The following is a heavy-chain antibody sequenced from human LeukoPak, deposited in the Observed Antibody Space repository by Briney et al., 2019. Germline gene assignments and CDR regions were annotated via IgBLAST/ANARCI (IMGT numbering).Heavy chain of an antibody. CDR3: ARGSGWYYYYYGMDV. J-gene: IGHJ6*02. V-gene: IGHV3-21*01. CDR1: GFTFSSYS. Sequence: GGSLRLSCAASGFTFSSYSMNWVRQAPGKGLEWVSSISSSSSYIYYADSVKGRFTISRDNAKNSLYLQMNSLRVEDTAVYYCARGSGWYYYYYGMDVWGQGTTVTVSS. D-gene: IGHD6-19*01. CDR2: ISSSSSYI.